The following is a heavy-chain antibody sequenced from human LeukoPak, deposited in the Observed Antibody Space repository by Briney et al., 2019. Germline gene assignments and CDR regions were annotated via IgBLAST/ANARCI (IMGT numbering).Heavy chain of an antibody. Sequence: VSVTVSCKASGYTFTGYYMHWVRQAPGQGLEWMGWINPNSGGTNYAQKFQGRVTMTRDTSISTAYMELSRLRSDDTAVYHCARSLYCTNGICYWGYDDAFDIWGQGTMVTVSS. CDR1: GYTFTGYY. J-gene: IGHJ3*02. V-gene: IGHV1-2*02. CDR3: ARSLYCTNGICYWGYDDAFDI. CDR2: INPNSGGT. D-gene: IGHD2-8*01.